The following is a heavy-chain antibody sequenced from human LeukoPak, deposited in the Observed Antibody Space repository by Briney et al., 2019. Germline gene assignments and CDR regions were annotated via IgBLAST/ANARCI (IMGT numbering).Heavy chain of an antibody. V-gene: IGHV3-20*04. D-gene: IGHD5-18*01. CDR3: ARTARHLDY. CDR1: GFTFDDYG. CDR2: INWNGGST. J-gene: IGHJ4*02. Sequence: GGSLRLSCAASGFTFDDYGMSWVRQAPGKGLEWVSGINWNGGSTGYADSVKGRFTTSRDNAKNLLYLQMNDLRVEDTAVYYCARTARHLDYWGQGTLVTVSS.